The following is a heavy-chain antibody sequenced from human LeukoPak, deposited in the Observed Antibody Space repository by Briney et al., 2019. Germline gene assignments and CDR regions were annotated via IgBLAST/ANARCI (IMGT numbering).Heavy chain of an antibody. J-gene: IGHJ3*02. CDR1: GGSISSGGYY. V-gene: IGHV4-31*03. CDR2: IYYSGST. CDR3: ARRTAVDAFDI. Sequence: SQTLSLTCTVSGGSISSGGYYWSWIRQHPGKGLEWIGYIYYSGSTYYNPSLKSRVTISVDTSKNQFSPKLSSVTAADTAVYYCARRTAVDAFDIWGQGTMVTVSS. D-gene: IGHD6-13*01.